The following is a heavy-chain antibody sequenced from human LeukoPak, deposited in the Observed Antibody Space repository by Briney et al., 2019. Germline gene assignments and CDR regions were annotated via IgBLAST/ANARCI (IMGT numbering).Heavy chain of an antibody. V-gene: IGHV4-34*01. D-gene: IGHD6-25*01. J-gene: IGHJ6*03. CDR2: INHSGST. CDR1: GGSFSGYY. CDR3: SYTYYYYYMDV. Sequence: SETLSLTCAVYGGSFSGYYWSWIRQPPGKGLEWIGEINHSGSTNYNPSPKSRVTISLDTSKNQFSLKVSSVYYCAKDFSSASYTYYYYYMDVWGKGTTVTVSS.